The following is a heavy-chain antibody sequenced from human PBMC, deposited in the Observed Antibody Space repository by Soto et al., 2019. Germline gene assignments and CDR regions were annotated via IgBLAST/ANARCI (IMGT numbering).Heavy chain of an antibody. CDR3: ARWRLRFGPHY. Sequence: QLQLQESGPGLVKPSETLSLTCTVSGGSISSSSYYWGWIRQPPGKGLEWIGSIYYSGSTYYNPSLKSRVTISVDTSKNQFSLKLSSVTAADTAVYYCARWRLRFGPHYWGQGTLVTVSS. CDR1: GGSISSSSYY. D-gene: IGHD5-12*01. V-gene: IGHV4-39*01. J-gene: IGHJ4*02. CDR2: IYYSGST.